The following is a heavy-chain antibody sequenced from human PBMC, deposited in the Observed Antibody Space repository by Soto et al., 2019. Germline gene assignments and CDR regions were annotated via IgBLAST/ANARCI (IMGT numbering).Heavy chain of an antibody. V-gene: IGHV1-18*04. Sequence: ASVKVSCKASGYTFTSYGISWVRQAPGQGLEWMGWISAYNGNTNYAQKLQGRVTMTTDTSTSTAYMELRSLRSDDTAVYYCARGGDIVVVVAATVGYYYGMDVWGQGTTVTVS. CDR1: GYTFTSYG. CDR3: ARGGDIVVVVAATVGYYYGMDV. CDR2: ISAYNGNT. J-gene: IGHJ6*02. D-gene: IGHD2-15*01.